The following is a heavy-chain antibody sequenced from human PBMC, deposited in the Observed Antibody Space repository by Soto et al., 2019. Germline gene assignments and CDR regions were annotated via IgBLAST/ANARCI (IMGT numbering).Heavy chain of an antibody. V-gene: IGHV1-2*02. J-gene: IGHJ6*02. CDR1: RNSFIDYY. CDR2: ITSNSGGT. Sequence: QVELVQSGAEVRKPGASVKVSCKASRNSFIDYYIHWVRQAPGQGLEWMGWITSNSGGTKYAQRFQGRVTMTRDTSISTIYMELSRLKSDDTAVYYCAREDYNWNDYYYYGMDVWCQGTTVIVSS. CDR3: AREDYNWNDYYYYGMDV. D-gene: IGHD1-1*01.